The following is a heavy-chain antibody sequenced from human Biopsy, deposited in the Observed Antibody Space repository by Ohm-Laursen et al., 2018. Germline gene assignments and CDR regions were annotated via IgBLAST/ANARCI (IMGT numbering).Heavy chain of an antibody. V-gene: IGHV3-15*01. CDR3: THHYDASDDVFDI. J-gene: IGHJ3*02. CDR1: GFTFSSYG. D-gene: IGHD3-22*01. Sequence: GSLRLSCSGSGFTFSSYGMHWVRQAPGKGLEWVGRIKNEIDGGTTDYAAPVKGRFTILRDDSKNMLFLQMDSLKTEDAAVYYCTHHYDASDDVFDIWGQGTVVTVSS. CDR2: IKNEIDGGTT.